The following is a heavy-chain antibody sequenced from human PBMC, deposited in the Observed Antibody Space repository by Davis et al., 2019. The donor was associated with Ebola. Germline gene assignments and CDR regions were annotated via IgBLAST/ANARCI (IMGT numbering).Heavy chain of an antibody. CDR3: ARARIAARPYFHY. J-gene: IGHJ4*02. Sequence: SETLSLTCAVYGGSFSGYYWSWIRQPPGKGLEWIGSIYYSGSTYYNPSLKSRVTISVDTSKNQFSLKLSSVTAADTAVYYCARARIAARPYFHYWGQGTLVTVSS. CDR2: IYYSGST. V-gene: IGHV4-34*09. CDR1: GGSFSGYY. D-gene: IGHD6-6*01.